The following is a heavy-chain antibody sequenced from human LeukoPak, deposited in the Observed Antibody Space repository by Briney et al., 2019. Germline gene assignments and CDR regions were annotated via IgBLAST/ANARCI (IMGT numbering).Heavy chain of an antibody. D-gene: IGHD2-2*01. CDR1: GFTFSSYV. CDR2: IGISSGNT. J-gene: IGHJ4*02. CDR3: ARDTKYAFDN. V-gene: IGHV3-48*01. Sequence: PGGSLRLSCAASGFTFSSYVMSWVRQAPGKGLEWISYIGISSGNTKYADSVKGRFTISGDKAKNSVYLQMNSLRVEDTAVYYCARDTKYAFDNWGQGTLVTVSS.